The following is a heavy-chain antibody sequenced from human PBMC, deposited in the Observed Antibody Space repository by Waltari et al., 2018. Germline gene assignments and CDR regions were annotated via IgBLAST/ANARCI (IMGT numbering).Heavy chain of an antibody. V-gene: IGHV3-23*04. Sequence: EVQLVESGGGLVQPGGSLRLSCAASGFTFSSYAMSWVRQAPGKGLEWVSAISGSGGSTYYADSVKGRFTISRDNSKNTLYLQMNSLRAEDTAVYYCAKAPLFSGIAVAGRVYWGQGTLVTVSS. J-gene: IGHJ4*02. CDR3: AKAPLFSGIAVAGRVY. D-gene: IGHD6-19*01. CDR2: ISGSGGST. CDR1: GFTFSSYA.